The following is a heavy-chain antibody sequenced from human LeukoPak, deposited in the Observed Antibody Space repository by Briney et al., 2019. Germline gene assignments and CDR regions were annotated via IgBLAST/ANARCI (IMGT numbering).Heavy chain of an antibody. CDR2: IIPIFGTA. D-gene: IGHD4/OR15-4a*01. J-gene: IGHJ6*03. CDR1: GGTFSSYA. CDR3: ARDGRSPQPNYYYYYYMDV. V-gene: IGHV1-69*06. Sequence: SVKVSCKASGGTFSSYAMSWVRQAPGQGLEWMGGIIPIFGTANYAQKFQGRVTITADKSTSTAYMELSRLRSDDTAVYYCARDGRSPQPNYYYYYYMDVWGKGTTVTVSS.